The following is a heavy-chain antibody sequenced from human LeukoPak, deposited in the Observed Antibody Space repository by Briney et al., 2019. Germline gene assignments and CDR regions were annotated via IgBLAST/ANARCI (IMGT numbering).Heavy chain of an antibody. V-gene: IGHV3-30*18. Sequence: PGGSLRLSCTASKFTFSHYGMQWVRQAPGKGLEWVAVISSDGSIKVYADSVKGRFTLSRDNSINTVDLQMNSLRAEDTAVYYCAKGRSSYYFDYWGQGTLVTVSS. CDR2: ISSDGSIK. J-gene: IGHJ4*02. CDR3: AKGRSSYYFDY. CDR1: KFTFSHYG. D-gene: IGHD6-6*01.